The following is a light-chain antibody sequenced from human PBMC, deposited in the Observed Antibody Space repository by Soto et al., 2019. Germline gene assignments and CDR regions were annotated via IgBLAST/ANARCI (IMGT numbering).Light chain of an antibody. V-gene: IGKV1-17*01. CDR2: GVS. J-gene: IGKJ1*01. Sequence: DIQMTQSPSSLSASVGDRVTIPCRAGQAIGNNLHWYQQKPGKAPKRLIYGVSSLQGGAPSSVSGSGSGTEFTLTISSLQPEDSATYYCLQYNSDPPTFGQGTKVEMK. CDR3: LQYNSDPPT. CDR1: QAIGNN.